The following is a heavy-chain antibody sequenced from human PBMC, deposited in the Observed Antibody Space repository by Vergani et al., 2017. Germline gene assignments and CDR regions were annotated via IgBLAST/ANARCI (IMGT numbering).Heavy chain of an antibody. CDR2: INHSGST. D-gene: IGHD2-2*02. J-gene: IGHJ6*03. CDR3: ARAPRVPAAIGDYYYYMDV. Sequence: QVQLPQWGAGLLKPSETLSLTCAVYGGSFSGYYWSWIRQPPGKGLEWIGEINHSGSTNYNPSLKSRVTISVDTSKNQFSLKLSSVTAADTAVYYCARAPRVPAAIGDYYYYMDVWGKGTTVTVSS. V-gene: IGHV4-34*01. CDR1: GGSFSGYY.